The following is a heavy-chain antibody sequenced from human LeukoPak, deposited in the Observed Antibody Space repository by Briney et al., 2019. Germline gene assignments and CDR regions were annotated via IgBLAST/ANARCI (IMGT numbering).Heavy chain of an antibody. D-gene: IGHD3-22*01. V-gene: IGHV3-30-3*01. Sequence: PGGSLRLSCAASGFTFSSYAMSWVRQAPGKGLEWVAVISYDGSNKYYADSVKGRFTISRDNSKNTLYLQMNSLRAEDTAVYYCARDGDYYDSSGYLKGDAFDIWGQGTMVTVSS. CDR2: ISYDGSNK. J-gene: IGHJ3*02. CDR1: GFTFSSYA. CDR3: ARDGDYYDSSGYLKGDAFDI.